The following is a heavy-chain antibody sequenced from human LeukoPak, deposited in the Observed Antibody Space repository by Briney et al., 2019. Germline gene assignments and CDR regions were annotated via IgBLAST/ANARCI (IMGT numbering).Heavy chain of an antibody. J-gene: IGHJ6*03. CDR3: ARDELYGSGSYESMDV. CDR1: GFSLSTSGGG. V-gene: IGHV2-5*01. CDR2: IYWNDDK. D-gene: IGHD3-10*01. Sequence: SGPTLVKPTQTLTLTCTFSGFSLSTSGGGVGWIRQPPGKALEWLALIYWNDDKRYSPSLKTRLTISKDTSKNQVVLTMTNMDPVDTATYYCARDELYGSGSYESMDVWGKGTTVTVSS.